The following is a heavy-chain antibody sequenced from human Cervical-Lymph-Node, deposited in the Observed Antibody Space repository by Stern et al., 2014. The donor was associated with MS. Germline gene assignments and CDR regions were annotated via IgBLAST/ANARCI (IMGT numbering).Heavy chain of an antibody. CDR2: IFPDFGTP. Sequence: VQLVESGGEVTKPGSSVKVSCKASGGTFSTFSSSWVRQAPGQGLAWMGGIFPDFGTPTYAQEFRGRVTITADVSTSTVYMELSSLRSDDTAVYYCALSSETSDRWYSLGYDLWGQGTLVTVSS. CDR3: ALSSETSDRWYSLGYDL. D-gene: IGHD6-13*01. J-gene: IGHJ5*02. CDR1: GGTFSTFS. V-gene: IGHV1-69*01.